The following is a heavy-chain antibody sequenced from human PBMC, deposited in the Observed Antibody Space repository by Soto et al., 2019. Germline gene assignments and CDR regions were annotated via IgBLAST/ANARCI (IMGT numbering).Heavy chain of an antibody. V-gene: IGHV4-34*01. Sequence: SETLSLTCAVYGGSFSGYYWSWIHQPPGKGLEWIGEINHSGSTNYNPSLKSRVTISVDTSKNQFSLKLSSVTAADTAVYYCARARNIVVVPAAKFGDAFDIWGQGTMVTVS. CDR1: GGSFSGYY. CDR3: ARARNIVVVPAAKFGDAFDI. D-gene: IGHD2-2*01. CDR2: INHSGST. J-gene: IGHJ3*02.